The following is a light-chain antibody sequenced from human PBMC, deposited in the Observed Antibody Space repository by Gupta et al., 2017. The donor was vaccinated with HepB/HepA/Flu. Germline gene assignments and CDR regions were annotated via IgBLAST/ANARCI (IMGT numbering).Light chain of an antibody. CDR2: DAS. J-gene: IGKJ1*01. CDR1: QSVSSY. V-gene: IGKV3-11*01. CDR3: QQRCNWLWT. Sequence: IVSTQSPATLSFSPGESATLSCRASQSVSSYLAWYQQKPGQAPRLLIYDASNRATGIPARFSGSGSGTDFTLTISSLEPEDFAVYYCQQRCNWLWTFGPGTKVEIK.